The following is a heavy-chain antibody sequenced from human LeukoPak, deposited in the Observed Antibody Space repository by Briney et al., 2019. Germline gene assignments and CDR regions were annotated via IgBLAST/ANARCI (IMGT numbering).Heavy chain of an antibody. Sequence: PGGFLRLSCASSGFLFAGYGMNWVRQAPGKGPEWVSSISDGSRDTNYADFVKGRFTISRDNSKNILYLQMDSLRAEDTAVYYCAKDYEVYCSSTSCGISDVWGKGTTVTVSS. V-gene: IGHV3-23*01. CDR3: AKDYEVYCSSTSCGISDV. J-gene: IGHJ6*04. CDR2: ISDGSRDT. CDR1: GFLFAGYG. D-gene: IGHD2-2*01.